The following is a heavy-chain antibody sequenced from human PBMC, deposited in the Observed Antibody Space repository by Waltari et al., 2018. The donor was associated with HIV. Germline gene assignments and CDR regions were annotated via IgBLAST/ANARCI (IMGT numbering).Heavy chain of an antibody. D-gene: IGHD3-10*01. CDR2: IWYDGSNK. CDR1: GFTFSTYG. Sequence: QVQLVESGGGVVQPGRSLRLSCAASGFTFSTYGMHWVRQAPGKGWEGGAGIWYDGSNKYYADSVKGRLTISRDNSKNTVYLQINRLRAEDTAVYYCAREGHYYGSGRFGGDYWGQGTLVTVSS. J-gene: IGHJ4*02. CDR3: AREGHYYGSGRFGGDY. V-gene: IGHV3-33*01.